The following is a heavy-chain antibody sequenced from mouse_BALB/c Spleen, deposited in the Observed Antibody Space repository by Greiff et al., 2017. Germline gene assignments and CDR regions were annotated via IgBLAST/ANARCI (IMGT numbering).Heavy chain of an antibody. CDR3: ARRATVVEGAMDY. D-gene: IGHD1-1*01. CDR2: INPGSGGT. Sequence: QVQLQQSGAELVRPGTSVKVSCKASGYAFTNYLIEWVKQRPGQGLEWIGVINPGSGGTNYNEKFKGKATLTADKSSSTAYMQLSSLTSDDSAVYVCARRATVVEGAMDYWGQGTSVTVSS. CDR1: GYAFTNYL. V-gene: IGHV1-54*01. J-gene: IGHJ4*01.